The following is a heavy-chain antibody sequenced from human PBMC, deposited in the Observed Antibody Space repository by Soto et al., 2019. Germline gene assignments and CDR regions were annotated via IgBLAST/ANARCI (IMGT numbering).Heavy chain of an antibody. V-gene: IGHV3-43D*04. J-gene: IGHJ4*02. CDR3: ANDMEIPRAAAGTGSGFDY. Sequence: PGGSLRLSCAASGFTFDDDAMHWARQAPAKGLEWVSLISWDGGSTYYADSVKGRFTISRDNSKHSLYLQMNSLRAEATALYYCANDMEIPRAAAGTGSGFDYWGQGTLVTVSS. CDR2: ISWDGGST. D-gene: IGHD6-13*01. CDR1: GFTFDDDA.